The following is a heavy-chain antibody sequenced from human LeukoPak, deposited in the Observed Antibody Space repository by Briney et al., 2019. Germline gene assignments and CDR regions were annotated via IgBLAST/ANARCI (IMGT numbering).Heavy chain of an antibody. J-gene: IGHJ6*02. CDR1: GFTFSSYS. V-gene: IGHV3-48*02. D-gene: IGHD3-3*01. CDR2: ISSSSTI. CDR3: ARDDNRFLEWLSSYYYGMDV. Sequence: PGGSLRLSCAASGFTFSSYSMNWVRQAPGKGLEWVSSISSSSTIYYADSVKGRFTISRDNAKNSLYLQMNSLRDEDTAVYYCARDDNRFLEWLSSYYYGMDVWGQGTTVTVSS.